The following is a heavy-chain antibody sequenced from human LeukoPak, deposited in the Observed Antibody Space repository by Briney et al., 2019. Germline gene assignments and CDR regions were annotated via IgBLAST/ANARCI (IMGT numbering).Heavy chain of an antibody. D-gene: IGHD3-3*01. Sequence: SETLSLTCTVSDYSISSGYGYYWGWIRQPPGKGLEWIGNIYHSGITYYNHFNSSLKSRVTISIDTSKNQFSLKLSSVTAADTAVYYCASLPARFHYYYYMDVWGKGTTVTVSS. CDR2: IYHSGIT. J-gene: IGHJ6*03. CDR3: ASLPARFHYYYYMDV. CDR1: DYSISSGYGYY. V-gene: IGHV4-38-2*02.